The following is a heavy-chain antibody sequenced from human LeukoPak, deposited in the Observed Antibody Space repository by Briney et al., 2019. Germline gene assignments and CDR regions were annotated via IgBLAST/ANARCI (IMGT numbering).Heavy chain of an antibody. V-gene: IGHV3-48*01. Sequence: GGSLRLSCAASGFTFSSYSMNWVRQAPGKGLEWVSYISSSSSTIYYADSVKGRFTISRDNAKNSLYLQMNSLRAEDTAIYYCARDIELSTWGLGTTVTVSS. J-gene: IGHJ3*01. CDR2: ISSSSSTI. CDR1: GFTFSSYS. D-gene: IGHD3-16*02. CDR3: ARDIELST.